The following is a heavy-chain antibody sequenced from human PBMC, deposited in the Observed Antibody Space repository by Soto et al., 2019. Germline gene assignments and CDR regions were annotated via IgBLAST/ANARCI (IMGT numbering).Heavy chain of an antibody. D-gene: IGHD3-10*01. J-gene: IGHJ4*02. CDR1: GFTFSSYG. V-gene: IGHV3-33*01. CDR3: ARGEGFGELDDGGGTDY. Sequence: GGSLRLSCAASGFTFSSYGMHWVRQAPGKGLEWVAVIWYDGSNKYYADSVKGRFTISRDNSKNTRYRQMNGLRAEDTAVYYWARGEGFGELDDGGGTDYWGQGTLVTVSS. CDR2: IWYDGSNK.